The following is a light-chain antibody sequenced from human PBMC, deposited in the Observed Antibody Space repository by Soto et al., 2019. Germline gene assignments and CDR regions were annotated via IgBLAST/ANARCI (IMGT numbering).Light chain of an antibody. V-gene: IGKV3-15*01. Sequence: EIVMTQSPGTLSVSPGERATLFCRASQSVSSNLAWYQQKPGQAPRLLIYNASLRATGIPARFRGSGSGTEFTLTISSLQSEDFAVYYCQQYNNWPPWTFGQGTKVEIK. CDR1: QSVSSN. CDR2: NAS. J-gene: IGKJ1*01. CDR3: QQYNNWPPWT.